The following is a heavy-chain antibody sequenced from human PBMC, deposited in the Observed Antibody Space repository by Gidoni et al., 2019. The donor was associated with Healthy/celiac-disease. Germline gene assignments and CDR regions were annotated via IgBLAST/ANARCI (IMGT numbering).Heavy chain of an antibody. V-gene: IGHV3-30*18. CDR2: ISYDGSNK. CDR1: GFTFSSYG. CDR3: AKDAGSSGGMDV. J-gene: IGHJ6*02. Sequence: QVQLVESGGGVVQPGRSLRLSCAASGFTFSSYGMHWVRQAPGKGLEWVAVISYDGSNKYYADYVKGRFTISRDNSKNTLYLKMNSLRAEDTAVYYCAKDAGSSGGMDVWGQGTTVTVSS. D-gene: IGHD3-10*01.